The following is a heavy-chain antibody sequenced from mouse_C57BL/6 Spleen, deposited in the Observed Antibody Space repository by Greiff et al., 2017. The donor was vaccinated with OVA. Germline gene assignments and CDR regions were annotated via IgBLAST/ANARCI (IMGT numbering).Heavy chain of an antibody. V-gene: IGHV3-6*01. CDR3: ARGLGRNYFDY. D-gene: IGHD4-1*01. CDR2: ISYDGSN. Sequence: EVHLVESGPGLVKPSQSLSLTCSVTGYSITSGYYWNWIRQFPGNKLEWMGYISYDGSNNYNPSLKNRISITRDTSKNQFFLKLNSVTTEDTATYYCARGLGRNYFDYWGQGTTLTVSS. CDR1: GYSITSGYY. J-gene: IGHJ2*01.